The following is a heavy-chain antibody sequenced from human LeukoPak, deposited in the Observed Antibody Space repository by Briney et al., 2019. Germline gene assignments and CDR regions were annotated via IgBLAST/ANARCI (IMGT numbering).Heavy chain of an antibody. CDR3: ARLVIPRGEPESAMFDP. D-gene: IGHD2-21*01. J-gene: IGHJ5*02. CDR1: GGSFSGYY. Sequence: SETLSLTCAVYGGSFSGYYWSWIRQPPGKGLEWIGEINHSGSTNYNPSLKSRVTISVDTSKNQFSLKLSSVTAADTAVYYCARLVIPRGEPESAMFDPWGQGTLVTVSS. V-gene: IGHV4-34*01. CDR2: INHSGST.